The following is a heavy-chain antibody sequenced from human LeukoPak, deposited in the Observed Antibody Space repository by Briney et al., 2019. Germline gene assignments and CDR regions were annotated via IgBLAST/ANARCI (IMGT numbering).Heavy chain of an antibody. CDR3: AKDQYYHDSSGYYVFDY. CDR1: GFNFRTYG. J-gene: IGHJ4*02. V-gene: IGHV3-30*02. Sequence: QAGGSLRLSCAASGFNFRTYGMHWFRQAPSKGLEWVAFTQSDEGYINYADSVKGRFIISRDNSKNTLYLQMNSLRAEDTAVYYCAKDQYYHDSSGYYVFDYWGQGTLVTVSS. D-gene: IGHD3-22*01. CDR2: TQSDEGYI.